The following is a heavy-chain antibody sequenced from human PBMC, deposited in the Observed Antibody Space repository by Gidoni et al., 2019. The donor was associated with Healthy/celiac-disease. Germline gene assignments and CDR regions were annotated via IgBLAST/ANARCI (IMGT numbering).Heavy chain of an antibody. V-gene: IGHV5-51*01. J-gene: IGHJ5*02. Sequence: RQMPGRGLEWMGIIYPGDSDTRYSPSFQGQVTISADKSISTAYLQWSSLKASDTAMYYCARQNVPAYYDILTGQNWFDPWGQGTLVTVSS. CDR3: ARQNVPAYYDILTGQNWFDP. D-gene: IGHD3-9*01. CDR2: IYPGDSDT.